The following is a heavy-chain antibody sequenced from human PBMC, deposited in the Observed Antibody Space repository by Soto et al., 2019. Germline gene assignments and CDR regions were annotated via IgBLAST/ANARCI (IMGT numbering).Heavy chain of an antibody. CDR3: ARRSTVTYDY. CDR2: FYYSQST. D-gene: IGHD4-17*01. V-gene: IGHV4-39*01. Sequence: QLQLQESGPELVKPSETLSLNCTGSGGSLTSNSYYWGWIRQPPGKGLEWIGSFYYSQSTYFNPSLKSRVTISVETSKNQYSLKLSAVTAADTAVYYCARRSTVTYDYWGQGILVTVSS. J-gene: IGHJ4*02. CDR1: GGSLTSNSYY.